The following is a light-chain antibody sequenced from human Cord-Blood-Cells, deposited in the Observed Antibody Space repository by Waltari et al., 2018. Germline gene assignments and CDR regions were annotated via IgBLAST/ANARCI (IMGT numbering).Light chain of an antibody. J-gene: IGKJ4*01. V-gene: IGKV3-15*01. CDR2: GAS. CDR3: KQYNNWPPLT. CDR1: QSVSNN. Sequence: EVVMTQSPATLSLSPGALATLPCRANQSVSNNLAWYQQKPGQAPRLLIYGASTRATGIPARFSGSGSGTEFTLNISSVQSEDFAVYYCKQYNNWPPLTFGAGTKVEIK.